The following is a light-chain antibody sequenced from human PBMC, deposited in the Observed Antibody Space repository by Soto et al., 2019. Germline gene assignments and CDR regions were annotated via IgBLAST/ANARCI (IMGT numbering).Light chain of an antibody. Sequence: EIVMTQSPSTLSVSPGERATLSCRASQSLSSNLAWYQQKPGQAPRLLMYATSTRATGIPARFSGSGSGTEFTLTISSLQSEDFEVYYCQQYNTWPRTFGQGTKVEIK. J-gene: IGKJ1*01. CDR3: QQYNTWPRT. CDR1: QSLSSN. V-gene: IGKV3-15*01. CDR2: ATS.